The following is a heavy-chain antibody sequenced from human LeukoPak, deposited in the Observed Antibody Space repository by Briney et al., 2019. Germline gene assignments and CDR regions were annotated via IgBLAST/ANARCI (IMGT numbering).Heavy chain of an antibody. D-gene: IGHD2/OR15-2a*01. J-gene: IGHJ4*02. V-gene: IGHV1-69*06. Sequence: ASVKVSCKASGGTFSSYAISWVRQAPGQGLERMGGIIPIFGTANYAQKFQGRVTITADKSTSTAYMELSSLRSEDTAVYYCATDGASSTTNFAYWGQGTLVTVSS. CDR2: IIPIFGTA. CDR1: GGTFSSYA. CDR3: ATDGASSTTNFAY.